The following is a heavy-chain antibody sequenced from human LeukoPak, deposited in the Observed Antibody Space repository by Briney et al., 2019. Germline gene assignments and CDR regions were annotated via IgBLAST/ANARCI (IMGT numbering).Heavy chain of an antibody. CDR1: GFTFTNYW. V-gene: IGHV3-7*01. D-gene: IGHD6-6*01. CDR2: INEDGSEK. CDR3: ASSSYSSSSY. Sequence: PGGSLRLSCAASGFTFTNYWMIWVRQAPGKGLEWVANINEDGSEKYYVGSVEGRFTISRDNARNSVFLQMNSLRGDDTAMYYFASSSYSSSSYWGQGTLVTVSS. J-gene: IGHJ4*02.